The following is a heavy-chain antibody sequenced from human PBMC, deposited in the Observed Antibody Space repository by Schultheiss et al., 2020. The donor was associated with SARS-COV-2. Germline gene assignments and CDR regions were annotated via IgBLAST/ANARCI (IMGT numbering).Heavy chain of an antibody. CDR1: GFTFSSYA. CDR2: ISYDGSNK. J-gene: IGHJ4*02. Sequence: GGSLRLSCAASGFTFSSYAMHWVRQAPGKGLEWVAVISYDGSNKYYADSVKGRFTISRDNSKNTLYLQMNSLRAEDTAVYYCARGKVQLFDYWGQGTLVTVSS. CDR3: ARGKVQLFDY. D-gene: IGHD1-1*01. V-gene: IGHV3-30*04.